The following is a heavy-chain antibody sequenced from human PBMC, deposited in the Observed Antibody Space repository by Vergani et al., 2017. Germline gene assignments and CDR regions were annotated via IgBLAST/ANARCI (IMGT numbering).Heavy chain of an antibody. D-gene: IGHD3-3*01. V-gene: IGHV3-11*01. Sequence: QVQLVESGGGLVKPGGSLRLSCAASGFIFSDYYMSWIRQAPGKGLECVSYISSSGGTIYYADSVKGRFTISRDDAKNSLFLQVNSLRAEDTAVYYCARAQYDFRSGYHRTPYYFDYWGQGMLVTVSS. CDR1: GFIFSDYY. CDR3: ARAQYDFRSGYHRTPYYFDY. J-gene: IGHJ4*02. CDR2: ISSSGGTI.